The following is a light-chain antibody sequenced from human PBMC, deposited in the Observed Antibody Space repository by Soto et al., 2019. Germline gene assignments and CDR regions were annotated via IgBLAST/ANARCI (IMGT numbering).Light chain of an antibody. J-gene: IGKJ2*01. CDR2: GGS. CDR1: QSISVY. CDR3: HQYATSSPT. Sequence: DIQMTQSPSTLSASVGDRVTITCRASQSISVYLAWYQQRPREAPKLLIYGGSSLESGVPSRFGGSGSGTEFTLTISSLQPTDFATYYCHQYATSSPTFGQGTKLEI. V-gene: IGKV1-5*01.